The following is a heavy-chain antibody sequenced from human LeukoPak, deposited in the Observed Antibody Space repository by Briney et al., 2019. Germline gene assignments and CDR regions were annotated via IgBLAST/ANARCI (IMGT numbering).Heavy chain of an antibody. CDR3: ARHAYSYEDQEYYFDY. J-gene: IGHJ4*02. D-gene: IGHD5-18*01. Sequence: GESLKISSKGSGYNFATYWIGWVRQMPGKGLDWMGIIYPDDSDTRYSPSFQGQVTISADKSISTAYLQWSSLKASDTAMYYCARHAYSYEDQEYYFDYWGQGTLVTVSS. CDR1: GYNFATYW. CDR2: IYPDDSDT. V-gene: IGHV5-51*01.